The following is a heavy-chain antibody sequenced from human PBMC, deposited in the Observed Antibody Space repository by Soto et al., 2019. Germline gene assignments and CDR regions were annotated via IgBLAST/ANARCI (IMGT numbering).Heavy chain of an antibody. D-gene: IGHD4-17*01. CDR2: IKGSGDIT. V-gene: IGHV3-23*01. CDR1: GFTFGNYA. J-gene: IGHJ4*02. CDR3: AKDGPVTSGGPRGYSDY. Sequence: EVQLFESGGGLVQPGGSLRLSCAASGFTFGNYAMTWVRQAPGTGLEWVSSIKGSGDITYYSDSARGRFTISRDNSKNTLYLQMNSLRAEDTALYYCAKDGPVTSGGPRGYSDYWGQGTLVTVSS.